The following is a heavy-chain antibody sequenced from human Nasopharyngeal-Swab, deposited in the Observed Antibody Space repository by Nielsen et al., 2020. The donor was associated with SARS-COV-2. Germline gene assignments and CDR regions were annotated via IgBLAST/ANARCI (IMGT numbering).Heavy chain of an antibody. V-gene: IGHV3-7*01. CDR2: IKQDGSEK. CDR3: ARGSGGNSFRWVLGKTPAYYFDY. CDR1: GFTFSGYW. J-gene: IGHJ4*02. Sequence: GESLKISCAASGFTFSGYWMSWVRQAPGKGLEWVANIKQDGSEKYYVDSVKGRFTISRDNAKNSLYLQMNSLRAEDTAVYYCARGSGGNSFRWVLGKTPAYYFDYWGQGTLVTVSS. D-gene: IGHD4-23*01.